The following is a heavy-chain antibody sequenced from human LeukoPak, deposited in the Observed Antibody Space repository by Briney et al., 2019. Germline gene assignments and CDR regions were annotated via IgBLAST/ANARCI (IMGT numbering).Heavy chain of an antibody. Sequence: GGSLRLSCSASGFPFSSYAMHRVRQAPGKGLEYVSAISDSGGSTYYADSVKGRITISRDNSKNTLYLQMSSLRAEDTAVYFCVRGYSFGPYGMDVWGQGTTVTVFS. J-gene: IGHJ6*02. D-gene: IGHD2-15*01. CDR3: VRGYSFGPYGMDV. CDR2: ISDSGGST. CDR1: GFPFSSYA. V-gene: IGHV3-64D*09.